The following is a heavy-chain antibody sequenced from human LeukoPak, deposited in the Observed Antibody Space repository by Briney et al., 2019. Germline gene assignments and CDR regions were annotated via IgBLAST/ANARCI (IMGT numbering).Heavy chain of an antibody. V-gene: IGHV4-34*01. CDR3: ARVNRPQRWLHHHGGFDY. CDR1: GGSFSGYY. J-gene: IGHJ4*02. D-gene: IGHD5-24*01. Sequence: SETLSLTCAVYGGSFSGYYWSWIGQPPGKGLEWIGEINHSGSTNYNPSLKSRVTISVDTSKNQFSLKLSSVTAADTAVYYCARVNRPQRWLHHHGGFDYWGQGTLVTVSS. CDR2: INHSGST.